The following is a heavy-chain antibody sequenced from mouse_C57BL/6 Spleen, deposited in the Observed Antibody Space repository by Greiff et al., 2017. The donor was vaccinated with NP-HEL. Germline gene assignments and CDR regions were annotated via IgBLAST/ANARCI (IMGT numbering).Heavy chain of an antibody. Sequence: QVQLKESGAELVRPGTSVKVSCKASGYAFTNYLIEWVKQRPGQGLEWIGVINPGSGGTNYNEKFKGKATLTADKSSSTAYMQLSSLTSEDSAVYFCARDYYEYFDVWGTGTTVTVSS. V-gene: IGHV1-54*01. CDR1: GYAFTNYL. J-gene: IGHJ1*03. D-gene: IGHD2-4*01. CDR2: INPGSGGT. CDR3: ARDYYEYFDV.